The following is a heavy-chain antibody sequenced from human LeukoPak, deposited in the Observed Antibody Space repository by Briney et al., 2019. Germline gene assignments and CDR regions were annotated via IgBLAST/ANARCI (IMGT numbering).Heavy chain of an antibody. CDR1: GFTFSSYI. CDR3: SSEAGQYGY. J-gene: IGHJ4*02. D-gene: IGHD4-11*01. V-gene: IGHV3-21*01. CDR2: ISSSSRYI. Sequence: PGGSLRLSCAASGFTFSSYIMNWVRPAPGKGLEWVSSISSSSRYIYYADALKGRFTLSRDKPNNALYLQMNSLRAEHRAVYYCSSEAGQYGYWGQGTLVTVCS.